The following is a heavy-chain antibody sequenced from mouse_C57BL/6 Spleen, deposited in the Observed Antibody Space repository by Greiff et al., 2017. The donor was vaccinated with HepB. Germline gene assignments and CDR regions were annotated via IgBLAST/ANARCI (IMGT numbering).Heavy chain of an antibody. J-gene: IGHJ1*03. CDR1: GFTFSDYG. Sequence: EVKLQESGGGLVKPGGSLKLSCAASGFTFSDYGMHWVRQAPEKGLEWVAYISSGSSTIYYADTVKGRFTISRDNAKNTLFLQMTSLRSEDTAMYYCARDRSYYDYDNWYFDVWGTGTTVTVSS. CDR2: ISSGSSTI. CDR3: ARDRSYYDYDNWYFDV. D-gene: IGHD2-4*01. V-gene: IGHV5-17*01.